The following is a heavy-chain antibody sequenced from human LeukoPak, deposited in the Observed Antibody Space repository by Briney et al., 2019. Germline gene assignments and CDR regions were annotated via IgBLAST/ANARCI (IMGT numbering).Heavy chain of an antibody. CDR3: ATRVYYYDSSGYYGNFDY. Sequence: GSSVKVSCKASGGTLSSYAISWVRQAPGQGLEWMGGIIPIFGTANYAQKFQGRVTITADESTSTAYMELSSLRSEDTAVYYCATRVYYYDSSGYYGNFDYWGQGTLVTVSS. J-gene: IGHJ4*02. D-gene: IGHD3-22*01. CDR2: IIPIFGTA. CDR1: GGTLSSYA. V-gene: IGHV1-69*01.